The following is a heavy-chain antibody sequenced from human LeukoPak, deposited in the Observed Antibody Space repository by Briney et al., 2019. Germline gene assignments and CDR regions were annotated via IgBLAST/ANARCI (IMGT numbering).Heavy chain of an antibody. CDR2: ISYDGSNK. CDR1: GFILSSYG. D-gene: IGHD3-10*01. V-gene: IGHV3-30*18. J-gene: IGHJ4*02. CDR3: AKVGGGYYFDY. Sequence: GRSLRLSCAASGFILSSYGMHWVRQAPGKGLEWVAVISYDGSNKYYADSVKGRFTISRDNSKNTLYLQMNSLRAEDTAVYYCAKVGGGYYFDYWGQGTLVTVSS.